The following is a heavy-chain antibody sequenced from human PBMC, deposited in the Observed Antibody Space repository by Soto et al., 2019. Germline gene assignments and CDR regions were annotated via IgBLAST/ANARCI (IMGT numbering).Heavy chain of an antibody. Sequence: QITLKESGPTLVKPTQTLTLTCTFSGFSLSTSGVGVGWIRQPPGEALEWLALIYWDDDKRYSPSLKSRLTITKDPSKHQVVLTMTDMDPVDTATYFCAHRRNVELGPLRLFDYWGQGTQVTVSS. CDR3: AHRRNVELGPLRLFDY. J-gene: IGHJ4*02. CDR2: IYWDDDK. D-gene: IGHD2-15*01. CDR1: GFSLSTSGVG. V-gene: IGHV2-5*02.